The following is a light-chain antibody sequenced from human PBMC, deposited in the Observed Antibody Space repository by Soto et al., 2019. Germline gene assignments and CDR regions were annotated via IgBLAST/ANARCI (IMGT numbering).Light chain of an antibody. V-gene: IGLV2-14*01. J-gene: IGLJ1*01. CDR2: DVN. CDR1: SSDVGYYNY. Sequence: QSVLTQPASVSGSPGQSIAISCTGTSSDVGYYNYVSWYQQHPGKAPKVMIYDVNNRPAGVSDRFSGSKSGNTASLTISGLQAEDKADYYCSLYTSSSTYVFGTGTKVTVL. CDR3: SLYTSSSTYV.